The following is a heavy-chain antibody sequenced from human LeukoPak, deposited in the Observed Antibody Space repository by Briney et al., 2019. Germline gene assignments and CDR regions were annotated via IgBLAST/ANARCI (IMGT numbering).Heavy chain of an antibody. CDR2: INQDGSVT. J-gene: IGHJ6*02. CDR1: GFIFSNFW. Sequence: GGSLRLSCTTSGFIFSNFWMNWVRQVPGMGPEWVANINQDGSVTHYVDSVKGRFTISRDNAAHSVHLQMNSLRAEDTAVYYCARDWGMSSSGWAALYSMDVWGQGTTVTVSS. D-gene: IGHD6-19*01. CDR3: ARDWGMSSSGWAALYSMDV. V-gene: IGHV3-7*03.